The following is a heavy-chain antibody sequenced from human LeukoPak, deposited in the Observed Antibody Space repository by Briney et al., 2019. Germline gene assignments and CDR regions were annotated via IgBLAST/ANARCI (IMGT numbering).Heavy chain of an antibody. J-gene: IGHJ3*02. V-gene: IGHV1-24*01. CDR2: FDPEDGET. CDR1: GYTLTELS. Sequence: GASVKVSCKVSGYTLTELSMHWGRQAPGKGLEWMGGFDPEDGETIYAQKFQGRVTMTEDTSTDTAYMELSSLRSEDTAVYYCAKSRLYCSSTSCSGDAFDIWGQGTMVTVSS. CDR3: AKSRLYCSSTSCSGDAFDI. D-gene: IGHD2-2*01.